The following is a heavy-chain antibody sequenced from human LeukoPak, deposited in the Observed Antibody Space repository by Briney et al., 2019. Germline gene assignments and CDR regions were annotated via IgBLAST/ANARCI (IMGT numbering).Heavy chain of an antibody. Sequence: AESLTLSCAASGLSFSSYSMNWVRQPPGKGLEWVSSISSSSSYIYYADSGEGRLTISRDNAKNSLYLQVNSLRAEDTAVYYCARPNLYSTSLDAFDIWGQGTMVTVSS. J-gene: IGHJ3*02. CDR2: ISSSSSYI. CDR3: ARPNLYSTSLDAFDI. D-gene: IGHD2-8*01. CDR1: GLSFSSYS. V-gene: IGHV3-21*06.